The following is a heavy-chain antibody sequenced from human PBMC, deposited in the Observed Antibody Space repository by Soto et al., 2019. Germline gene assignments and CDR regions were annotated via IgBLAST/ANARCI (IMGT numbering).Heavy chain of an antibody. CDR3: ARGGGYDSFDY. V-gene: IGHV4-30-2*06. D-gene: IGHD5-12*01. CDR1: GASISYGGFS. CDR2: ISHLEST. Sequence: SETLSLTCTVSGASISYGGFSWSWIRQSPGKGLEWIGYISHLESTYFHPSFKSRLTMSIDRTRNQFSLKLSSVTAAAMAVYYCARGGGYDSFDYWGQGVLVTVSS. J-gene: IGHJ4*02.